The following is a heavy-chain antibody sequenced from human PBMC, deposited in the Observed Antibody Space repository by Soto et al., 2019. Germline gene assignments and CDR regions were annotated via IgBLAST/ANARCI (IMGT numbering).Heavy chain of an antibody. V-gene: IGHV4-39*01. CDR2: IDYSGST. CDR3: AIVIAAGSHLWFDP. Sequence: QLQLQESSPGLVKPSETLSLTCTVSGGSISSSSYYWGWIRQPPGKGLEWIGSIDYSGSTYYNPSLKSRVTISVDTSKNQFSLKLSSVTAADTAVYYCAIVIAAGSHLWFDPWVQGTLVTVSS. D-gene: IGHD6-13*01. CDR1: GGSISSSSYY. J-gene: IGHJ5*02.